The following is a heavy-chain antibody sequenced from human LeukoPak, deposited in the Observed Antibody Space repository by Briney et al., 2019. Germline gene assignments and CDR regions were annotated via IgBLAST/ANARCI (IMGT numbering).Heavy chain of an antibody. J-gene: IGHJ4*02. V-gene: IGHV3-30-3*01. D-gene: IGHD3-3*01. CDR3: ARGDFWSGYSFDY. CDR1: AFTCSSYA. CDR2: ISYDGSNK. Sequence: PGRSLRLSCAAAAFTCSSYAMHWVRPAPGKGREGVAVISYDGSNKYYADSVKGRFTISRDNSKNTLYLQMNSLRAEDTAVYYCARGDFWSGYSFDYWGQGTLVTVSS.